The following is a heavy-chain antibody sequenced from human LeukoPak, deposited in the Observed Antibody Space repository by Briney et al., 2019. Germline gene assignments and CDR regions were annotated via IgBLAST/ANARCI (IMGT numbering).Heavy chain of an antibody. CDR3: ARDWRLEQWLDWFDP. V-gene: IGHV3-21*01. Sequence: GGSLRLSCAASGFTFSSYSMNWVRQAPGKGLEWVSSISSSSSYIYYADSVKGRFTISRDNAKNSLYLQMNSLRAGDTAVYYCARDWRLEQWLDWFDPWGQGTLVTVSS. CDR1: GFTFSSYS. CDR2: ISSSSSYI. J-gene: IGHJ5*02. D-gene: IGHD6-19*01.